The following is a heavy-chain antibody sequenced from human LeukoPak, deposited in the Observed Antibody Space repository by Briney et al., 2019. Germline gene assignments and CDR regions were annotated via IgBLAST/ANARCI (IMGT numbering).Heavy chain of an antibody. CDR3: ARGCYDCSDFEYFQH. J-gene: IGHJ1*01. CDR2: SNPNSGDT. V-gene: IGHV1-2*02. CDR1: GYSFTVYY. D-gene: IGHD3-22*01. Sequence: ASVRLSCTSSGYSFTVYYIHWVRQAPGQGLGWMAWSNPNSGDTNFAQKFQGRVTMTRDTSISTVYIELSRLRSDDAAVFFCARGCYDCSDFEYFQHWGQGTLVTVSS.